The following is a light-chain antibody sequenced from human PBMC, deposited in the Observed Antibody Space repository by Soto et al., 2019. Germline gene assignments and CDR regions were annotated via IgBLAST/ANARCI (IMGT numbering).Light chain of an antibody. V-gene: IGKV1-39*01. CDR2: AAS. Sequence: DIPMPQSPSSLSASVGDRVTITCRASQSISSYLNWYQQKPGKAPKLLIYAASSLQSGVPSRFSGSGSGTDFTLTISSLQPEDFATYYCQQSYSTPEFTFGPGTKVDIK. CDR1: QSISSY. CDR3: QQSYSTPEFT. J-gene: IGKJ3*01.